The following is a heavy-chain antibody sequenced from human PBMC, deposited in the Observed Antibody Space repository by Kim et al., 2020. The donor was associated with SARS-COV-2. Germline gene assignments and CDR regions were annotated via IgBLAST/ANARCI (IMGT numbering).Heavy chain of an antibody. J-gene: IGHJ4*02. CDR3: AKDPSGIVGATAPIDY. V-gene: IGHV3-43*01. D-gene: IGHD1-26*01. Sequence: SVKGRFTISRDNSKNSLYLQMNSLRTEDTALYYCAKDPSGIVGATAPIDYWGQGTLVTVSS.